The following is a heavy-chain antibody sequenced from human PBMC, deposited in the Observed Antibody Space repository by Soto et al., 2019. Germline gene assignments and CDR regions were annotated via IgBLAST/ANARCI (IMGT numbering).Heavy chain of an antibody. J-gene: IGHJ5*02. Sequence: SETLSLTCTVSGGSIGSSSYYWGWIRQPPGKGLEWIGSIYYSGSTYYNPSLKSRVTISVDTSKNKFSLKLSSVTAADTAVYFFASPTAATIFGGSNSWFDPWGQGTLVTVSS. D-gene: IGHD3-3*01. CDR3: ASPTAATIFGGSNSWFDP. V-gene: IGHV4-39*01. CDR2: IYYSGST. CDR1: GGSIGSSSYY.